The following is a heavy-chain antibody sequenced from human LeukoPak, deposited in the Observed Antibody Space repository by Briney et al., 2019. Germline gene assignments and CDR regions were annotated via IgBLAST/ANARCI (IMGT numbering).Heavy chain of an antibody. CDR2: IQQDGSEK. CDR3: AGAAGWEQAY. J-gene: IGHJ4*02. D-gene: IGHD1-26*01. CDR1: GFTFTSYR. Sequence: PGGSLRLSCAASGFTFTSYRMTWVRQAPGKGLEWVANIQQDGSEKDYVDSAKGRFTISRDNTKNSLYLQMNSLRAEDTAVYYCAGAAGWEQAYWGQGTQVTVSS. V-gene: IGHV3-7*01.